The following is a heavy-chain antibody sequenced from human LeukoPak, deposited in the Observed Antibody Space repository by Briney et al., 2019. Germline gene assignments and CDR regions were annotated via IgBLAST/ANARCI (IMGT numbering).Heavy chain of an antibody. CDR3: ARSPERLGQGYLDS. CDR1: GFTFSSYS. J-gene: IGHJ4*02. Sequence: GRSLRLSRAASGFTFSSYSMHWVRQAPGRGLEWLTLISYHGSNKDYTDSVRGRFTISRDNSKNTVFLQMNSLRTEDTAVYFCARSPERLGQGYLDSWGQGTLVTVSS. V-gene: IGHV3-30*04. D-gene: IGHD3/OR15-3a*01. CDR2: ISYHGSNK.